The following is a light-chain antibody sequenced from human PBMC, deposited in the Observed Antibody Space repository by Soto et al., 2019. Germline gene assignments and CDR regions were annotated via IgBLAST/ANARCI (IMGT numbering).Light chain of an antibody. CDR1: QGIYNW. CDR2: AVS. CDR3: QQANTFPLT. Sequence: DIQMTQSPSSVSASVGDRVTITCRASQGIYNWLAWYQQKPGKAPKLLISAVSNLQSGVPSGFSGSGYGTDFTLTISSLQPEDFATYYCQQANTFPLTLGPGTKVDIK. V-gene: IGKV1D-12*01. J-gene: IGKJ3*01.